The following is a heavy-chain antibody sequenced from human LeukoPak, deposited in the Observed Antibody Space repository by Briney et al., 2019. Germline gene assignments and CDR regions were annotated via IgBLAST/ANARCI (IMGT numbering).Heavy chain of an antibody. CDR3: ARAGFTVTYFDY. J-gene: IGHJ4*02. V-gene: IGHV4-61*01. D-gene: IGHD4-17*01. CDR2: IYYSGST. CDR1: GGSVSSGNYY. Sequence: PSETLSLTCTVSGGSVSSGNYYWSWIRQPPGKGLEWLGYIYYSGSTNYNPSLKSPVTMSVDTSKNQFSLKLSSVTAADTAVYYCARAGFTVTYFDYWGQGTLVTVSS.